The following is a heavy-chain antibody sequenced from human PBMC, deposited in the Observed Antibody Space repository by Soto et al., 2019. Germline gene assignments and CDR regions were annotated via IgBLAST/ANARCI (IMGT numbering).Heavy chain of an antibody. Sequence: QVPLLQSATEVKRSGSSVRVSCTASGLAFRNNIFNWVRQAPGQGLEWLGEIIPLSDSTTYAPRFQGRVTITADESSATAYWELDSLRPDDMAVYFCAARLWIGQSLSAFKHWGQGTLVAVSS. D-gene: IGHD3-16*02. CDR2: IIPLSDST. CDR3: AARLWIGQSLSAFKH. CDR1: GLAFRNNI. V-gene: IGHV1-69*01. J-gene: IGHJ1*01.